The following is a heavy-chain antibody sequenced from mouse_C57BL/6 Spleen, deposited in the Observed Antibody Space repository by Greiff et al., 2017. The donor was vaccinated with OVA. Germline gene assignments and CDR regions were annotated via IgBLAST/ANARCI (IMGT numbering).Heavy chain of an antibody. CDR2: INPSTGGT. CDR1: GYSFTGYY. Sequence: EVKLQQSGPELVKPGASVKISCKASGYSFTGYYMNWVKQSPEKSLEWIGEINPSTGGTTYNQKFKAKATLTVDKSSSTAYMQLKSLTSEDSAVYYCARREKDGYGYFDVWGTGTTVTVSS. V-gene: IGHV1-42*01. CDR3: ARREKDGYGYFDV. J-gene: IGHJ1*03.